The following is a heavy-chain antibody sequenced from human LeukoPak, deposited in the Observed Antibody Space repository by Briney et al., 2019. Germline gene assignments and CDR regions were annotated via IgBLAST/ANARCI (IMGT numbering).Heavy chain of an antibody. CDR3: ARERISIFGVDPDAFDI. CDR1: GGTFSSYA. J-gene: IGHJ3*02. V-gene: IGHV1-69*05. CDR2: IIPIFGTA. Sequence: ASVKVSCKASGGTFSSYAISWVRQAPGQGLEWMGGIIPIFGTATYAQKFQGRVTITTDESTSTAYMELSSLRSEDTAVYYCARERISIFGVDPDAFDIWGQGTMVTVSS. D-gene: IGHD3-3*01.